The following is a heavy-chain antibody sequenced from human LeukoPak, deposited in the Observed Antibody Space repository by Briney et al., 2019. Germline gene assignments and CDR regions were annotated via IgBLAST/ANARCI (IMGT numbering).Heavy chain of an antibody. Sequence: PSETLSLTCTVSGDSISSYYWSWIRQPAGKGLEWIGRIYTSGSTNYNPSLKSRVTMSVDTSKNQFSLELSSVTAADTTVYYCARSRGGRYCSSTSCYGWFDPWGQGTLVSVSS. CDR1: GDSISSYY. CDR2: IYTSGST. J-gene: IGHJ5*02. D-gene: IGHD2-2*01. V-gene: IGHV4-4*07. CDR3: ARSRGGRYCSSTSCYGWFDP.